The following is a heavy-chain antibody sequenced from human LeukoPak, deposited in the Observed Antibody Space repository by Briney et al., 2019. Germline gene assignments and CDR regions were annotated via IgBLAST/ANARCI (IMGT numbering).Heavy chain of an antibody. D-gene: IGHD1-26*01. CDR2: ISSSGSTI. CDR1: GFTFSSFE. J-gene: IGHJ5*02. CDR3: ARGPGEGANSDWFDP. Sequence: GGSLRLSRAASGFTFSSFEMNWVRQAPGKGLEWVSYISSSGSTIYYADSVKGQFTISRDNAKNTLYLQMNSLRAEDTAVYYCARGPGEGANSDWFDPWGQGTLVTDSS. V-gene: IGHV3-48*03.